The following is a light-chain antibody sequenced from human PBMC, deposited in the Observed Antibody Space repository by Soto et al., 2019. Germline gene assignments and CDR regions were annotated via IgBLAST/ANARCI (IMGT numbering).Light chain of an antibody. V-gene: IGKV3-20*01. CDR1: QSVSSAY. CDR2: GAS. CDR3: QQYGSSFPIT. Sequence: EIVLTQSPGTLSLSPGERATLSCRASQSVSSAYLAWYQQKPGQAPRLLISGASSRPTGIPDRFSGSGSGTDSSLTRSGLVPEYFAVFCCQQYGSSFPITFGQGTRLYIK. J-gene: IGKJ5*01.